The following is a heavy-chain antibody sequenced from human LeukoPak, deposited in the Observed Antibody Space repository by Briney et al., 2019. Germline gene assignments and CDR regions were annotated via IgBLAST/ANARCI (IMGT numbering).Heavy chain of an antibody. V-gene: IGHV5-51*01. CDR1: GYSFTSYW. CDR2: IYPGDSDT. Sequence: GESLKISCKGSGYSFTSYWIGWVRQMPGKGLEWMGIIYPGDSDTRYSPSFQGQVTISADKSISTAYLQWSSLKASDTAMYYYARRVYSTQTINWFDPWGQGTLVTVSS. J-gene: IGHJ5*02. CDR3: ARRVYSTQTINWFDP. D-gene: IGHD6-13*01.